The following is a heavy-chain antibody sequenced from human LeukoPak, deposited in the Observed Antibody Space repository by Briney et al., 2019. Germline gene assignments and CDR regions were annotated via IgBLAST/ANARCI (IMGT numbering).Heavy chain of an antibody. CDR2: IYYSGSS. CDR1: GGSISTTTYY. Sequence: PSETLSLTCTVSGGSISTTTYYWGWIRQPPGKGLEWIGSIYYSGSSYYNPSLKSRVTISVDTSKNQFSLKLNSVTAADTAVYPCARHGHHGDHDYWGQGTLVTVSS. CDR3: ARHGHHGDHDY. D-gene: IGHD2-21*02. J-gene: IGHJ4*02. V-gene: IGHV4-39*01.